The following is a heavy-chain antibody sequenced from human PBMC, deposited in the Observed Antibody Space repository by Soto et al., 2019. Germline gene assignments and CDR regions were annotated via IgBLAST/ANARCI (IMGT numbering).Heavy chain of an antibody. CDR3: ASRSGQLPYYFDY. D-gene: IGHD6-6*01. Sequence: ASVKVSCKASGYTFSNYGITWVRQAPGQGLEWMGWISAYKGNTNYAQKLQGRVTLTTDTSTSTFYMELRSLRFDDSAVYYCASRSGQLPYYFDYWGQGTLVTVSS. J-gene: IGHJ4*02. CDR2: ISAYKGNT. V-gene: IGHV1-18*01. CDR1: GYTFSNYG.